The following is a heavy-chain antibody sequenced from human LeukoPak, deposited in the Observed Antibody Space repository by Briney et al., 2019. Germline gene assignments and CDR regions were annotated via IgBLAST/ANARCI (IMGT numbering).Heavy chain of an antibody. D-gene: IGHD6-13*01. V-gene: IGHV3-64*01. Sequence: GGSLRLSCAASGFTFNTYGMHWVRQAPGKGLEYVSGIGPDGGTTYYAKSVKGRFTISRDDSKSMVYLQMGSLTADDMAVYYCARGAQLTDYWGQGTLVTVSS. J-gene: IGHJ4*02. CDR1: GFTFNTYG. CDR3: ARGAQLTDY. CDR2: IGPDGGTT.